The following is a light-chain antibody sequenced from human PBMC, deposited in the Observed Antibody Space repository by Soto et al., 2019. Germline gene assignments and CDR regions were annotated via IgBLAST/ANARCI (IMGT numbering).Light chain of an antibody. Sequence: QSVLTQPPSASGTPGQRVTLSCSGSSSNIGINTVDWYQHLPGTAPKLLIYSNNQRSSGVPDRISGSKSGTSASLAISGLQSEDEADYYCAARDDSLSGHYVFATGTKVTVL. CDR3: AARDDSLSGHYV. CDR2: SNN. J-gene: IGLJ1*01. V-gene: IGLV1-44*01. CDR1: SSNIGINT.